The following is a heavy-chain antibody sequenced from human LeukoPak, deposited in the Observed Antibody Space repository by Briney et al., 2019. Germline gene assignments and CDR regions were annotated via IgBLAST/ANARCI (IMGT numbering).Heavy chain of an antibody. CDR3: AKELTVGTTSKNLDY. CDR1: GFTFSDYG. V-gene: IGHV3-30*02. J-gene: IGHJ4*02. Sequence: SGGSLRLSCAASGFTFSDYGMHWVRQAPGKGLEWVALIRYDGSNEYYADSVKGRFTISRDSSKSTLYLQMNSLRAEDTAVYYCAKELTVGTTSKNLDYWGQGTLVTVSS. CDR2: IRYDGSNE. D-gene: IGHD1-26*01.